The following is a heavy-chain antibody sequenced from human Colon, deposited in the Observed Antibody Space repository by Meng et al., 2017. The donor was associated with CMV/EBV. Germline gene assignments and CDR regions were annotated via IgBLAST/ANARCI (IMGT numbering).Heavy chain of an antibody. CDR1: GYTFTGYF. CDR2: IIPIFGTA. V-gene: IGHV1-69*05. D-gene: IGHD4-11*01. J-gene: IGHJ6*02. Sequence: SVKVSCKSSGYTFTGYFIHWLRQAPGQGLEWMGGIIPIFGTANYAQKFQGRVTITTDESTSTAYMELSSLRSEDTAVYYCARAVYSNEWGSYYYYGMDVWGQGTTVTVSS. CDR3: ARAVYSNEWGSYYYYGMDV.